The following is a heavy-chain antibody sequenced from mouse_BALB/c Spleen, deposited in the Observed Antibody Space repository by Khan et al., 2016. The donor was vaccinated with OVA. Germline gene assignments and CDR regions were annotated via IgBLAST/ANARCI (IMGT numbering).Heavy chain of an antibody. D-gene: IGHD3-1*01. J-gene: IGHJ2*01. V-gene: IGHV9-3-1*01. CDR1: GYTFKDYV. Sequence: QIQLVQSGPELKKPGETVKISCKAFGYTFKDYVMNWVKQSPGEGLKWMGWMNTYTGEPTYADDFEGRFAFSLETSANTAYMQISSLNDEDTATXFCVRFHRRYWGQGTALTVSS. CDR2: MNTYTGEP. CDR3: VRFHRRY.